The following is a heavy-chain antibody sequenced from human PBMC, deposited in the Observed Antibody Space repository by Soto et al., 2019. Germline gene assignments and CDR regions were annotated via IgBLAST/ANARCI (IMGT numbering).Heavy chain of an antibody. D-gene: IGHD1-20*01. Sequence: QVQLVQSGAEVKKPGASVKVSCKASGYTFTSYAMHWVRQAPGQRLEWMGWINAGNGNTKYSQKFQGRVTITRDTSASTAYMELSSLRSEDTAVYYCARDPPPVSYYYDGMDVWGQGSTVTVSS. V-gene: IGHV1-3*01. J-gene: IGHJ6*01. CDR2: INAGNGNT. CDR3: ARDPPPVSYYYDGMDV. CDR1: GYTFTSYA.